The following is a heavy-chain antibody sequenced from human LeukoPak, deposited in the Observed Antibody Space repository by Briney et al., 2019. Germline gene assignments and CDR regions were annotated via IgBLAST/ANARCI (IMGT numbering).Heavy chain of an antibody. CDR1: GYTLTELS. D-gene: IGHD3-10*01. V-gene: IGHV1-24*01. CDR3: ATYLPMVRGVLPWFDP. J-gene: IGHJ5*02. CDR2: FDPEDGET. Sequence: GASVKVSCKVSGYTLTELSMHWVRQAPGKGLEWMGGFDPEDGETIYAQKFQGRVTMTEDTSTDTAYMGLSSLRSEDTAVYYCATYLPMVRGVLPWFDPWGQGTLVTVSS.